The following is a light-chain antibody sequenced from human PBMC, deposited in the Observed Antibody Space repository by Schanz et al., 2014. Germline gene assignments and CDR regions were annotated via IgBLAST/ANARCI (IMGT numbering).Light chain of an antibody. V-gene: IGKV1-17*03. Sequence: DIQMTQSPSALSASVGDRVTITCRASQAINNYLAWFQQKPGKVPKRLIYGAFTLESGVPSRFSGSGSGTEFTLTISSLQPEDFAVYYCQQYNNWPPWTFGQGTKVEIK. CDR3: QQYNNWPPWT. CDR2: GAF. CDR1: QAINNY. J-gene: IGKJ1*01.